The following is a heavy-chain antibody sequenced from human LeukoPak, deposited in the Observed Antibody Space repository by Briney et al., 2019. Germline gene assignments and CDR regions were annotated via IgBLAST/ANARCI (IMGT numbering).Heavy chain of an antibody. CDR3: AKDLEDYYSPFDY. CDR1: GFTFSSYA. D-gene: IGHD2-21*01. Sequence: GGSPRLSCAASGFTFSSYAMSWVRQAPGKGLEWVSAISGSGGSTYYADSVKGRFTISRDNSKNTLYPQMNSLRAEDTAVYYCAKDLEDYYSPFDYWGQGTLVTVSS. CDR2: ISGSGGST. J-gene: IGHJ4*02. V-gene: IGHV3-23*01.